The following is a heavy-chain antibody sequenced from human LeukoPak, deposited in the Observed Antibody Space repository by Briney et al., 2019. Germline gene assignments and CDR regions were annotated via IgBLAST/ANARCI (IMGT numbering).Heavy chain of an antibody. CDR1: GFTFTTYA. CDR3: ARDPIGSRWPYYFDY. J-gene: IGHJ4*02. V-gene: IGHV1-3*01. CDR2: INAGNGNT. D-gene: IGHD6-13*01. Sequence: GGSLRLSCAASGFTFTTYAMHWVRQAPGQRPEWMGWINAGNGNTKYSQKFQARVTITRDTSANTAYMELSSLRSEDTAVYYCARDPIGSRWPYYFDYWGQGTLVTVSS.